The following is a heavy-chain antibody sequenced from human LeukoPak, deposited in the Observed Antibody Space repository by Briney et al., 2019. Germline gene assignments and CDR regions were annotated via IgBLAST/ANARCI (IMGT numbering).Heavy chain of an antibody. CDR2: INPSGGGST. D-gene: IGHD5-18*01. J-gene: IGHJ5*02. CDR3: ARSPGYSSNLNWFDP. Sequence: ASVKVSCKASGYTFTNYYIHWVRHAPGQGLEWMGVINPSGGGSTTYAQKSQGRVTMTRDTSTSTVYMELSSLRSDDAAVYYCARSPGYSSNLNWFDPWGQGTLVIVSS. CDR1: GYTFTNYY. V-gene: IGHV1-46*01.